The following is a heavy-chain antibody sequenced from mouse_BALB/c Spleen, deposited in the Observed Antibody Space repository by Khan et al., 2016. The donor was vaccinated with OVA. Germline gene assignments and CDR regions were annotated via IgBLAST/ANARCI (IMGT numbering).Heavy chain of an antibody. CDR2: IYPGGDFT. Sequence: VQLQESGGEVVRPGTSVKISCKASGYTFTNYWLGWVKQRPGHGLEWIGDIYPGGDFTNYNEKFKDKATLTVDTSSSTASMQLSSLTSEDSAVYFCTRWATWFFDVWGAGTTVTVSS. J-gene: IGHJ1*01. D-gene: IGHD3-1*01. CDR3: TRWATWFFDV. V-gene: IGHV1-63*02. CDR1: GYTFTNYW.